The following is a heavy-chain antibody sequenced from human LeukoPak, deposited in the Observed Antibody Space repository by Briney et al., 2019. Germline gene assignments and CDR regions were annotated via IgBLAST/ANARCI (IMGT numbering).Heavy chain of an antibody. CDR3: ARALSGSHFDY. Sequence: GRSLRLSCAASGFTFSSYGMHWVRQAPGKGLEWVAVIWYDGSNKYYADSVKGRFTISRDNSKNTLYLQMNCLRAEDTAVYYCARALSGSHFDYWGQGTLVTVSS. CDR2: IWYDGSNK. V-gene: IGHV3-33*01. J-gene: IGHJ4*02. D-gene: IGHD1-26*01. CDR1: GFTFSSYG.